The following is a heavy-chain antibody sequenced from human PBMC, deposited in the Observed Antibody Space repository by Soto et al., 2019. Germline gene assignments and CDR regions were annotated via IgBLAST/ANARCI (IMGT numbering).Heavy chain of an antibody. D-gene: IGHD4-4*01. V-gene: IGHV4-31*03. J-gene: IGHJ4*02. Sequence: QVQLQESGPGLVKPSQTLSLTCTVSGGSISSGGYYWSWIRQHPGKGREWSGYIYYSGSTYYNPSLTSRVTISVDTSKTQFSLKLSSVTAADTAVYSCARTYSNYAGGYYFDYWGQGTLVTVSS. CDR3: ARTYSNYAGGYYFDY. CDR2: IYYSGST. CDR1: GGSISSGGYY.